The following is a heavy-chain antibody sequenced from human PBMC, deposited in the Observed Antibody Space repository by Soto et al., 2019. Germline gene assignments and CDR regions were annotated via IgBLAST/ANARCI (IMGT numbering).Heavy chain of an antibody. CDR3: ARGIKGFDFWSGYAHYYYYGMDV. CDR2: IIPIFGTA. D-gene: IGHD3-3*01. J-gene: IGHJ6*02. CDR1: GGTFSSYP. V-gene: IGHV1-69*13. Sequence: GASVKVSCKASGGTFSSYPISWVRQAPGQGLEWMGGIIPIFGTANYAQKFQGRVTITADESTSTAYMELSSLRSEDTAVYYCARGIKGFDFWSGYAHYYYYGMDVWGQGTTVTVSS.